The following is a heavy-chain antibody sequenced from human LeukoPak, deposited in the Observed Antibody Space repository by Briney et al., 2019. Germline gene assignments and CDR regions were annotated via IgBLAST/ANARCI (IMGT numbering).Heavy chain of an antibody. V-gene: IGHV3-23*01. J-gene: IGHJ4*02. D-gene: IGHD1-14*01. CDR3: ANRYNRNLV. Sequence: GGSLRLSCAASGFTLSNYAMSWVRQAPGKGLEWVSAISASGAGTYYADSVKGRFSISRDNSKNTLYLQMNSLRADDTAVYYCANRYNRNLVWGLGTQVTVSS. CDR2: ISASGAGT. CDR1: GFTLSNYA.